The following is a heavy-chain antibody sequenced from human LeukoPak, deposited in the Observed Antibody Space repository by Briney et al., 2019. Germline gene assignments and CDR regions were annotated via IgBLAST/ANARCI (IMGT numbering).Heavy chain of an antibody. CDR1: GFTFSSYA. J-gene: IGHJ3*02. D-gene: IGHD5-12*01. V-gene: IGHV3-64D*09. CDR3: VKSFLLYSGYVNRTPAFDI. CDR2: ISSNGGSI. Sequence: QPGGSLRLSCSASGFTFSSYAMYWVRQAPGKGLEYVSAISSNGGSIYYAESVKGRFTISRDNSKNTLYLQMSSLRAEDTAVYYCVKSFLLYSGYVNRTPAFDIWGQGTMVTVSS.